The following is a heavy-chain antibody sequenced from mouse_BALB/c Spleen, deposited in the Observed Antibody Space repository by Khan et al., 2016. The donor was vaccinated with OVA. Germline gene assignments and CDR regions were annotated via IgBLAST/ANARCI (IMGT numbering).Heavy chain of an antibody. CDR1: GFSLTDYA. CDR2: IWAGGSK. V-gene: IGHV2-6-5*01. CDR3: AKDPPDYGMDY. J-gene: IGHJ4*01. Sequence: VQLQESGPGLVAPSQSLSITCTVSGFSLTDYAVSWIRQPPGKGLEWLGVIWAGGSKYYYSVLKSRLSIRKDNSKSQVFLKVSSLQPDDTAMYYCAKDPPDYGMDYWGQGTSVTVSS.